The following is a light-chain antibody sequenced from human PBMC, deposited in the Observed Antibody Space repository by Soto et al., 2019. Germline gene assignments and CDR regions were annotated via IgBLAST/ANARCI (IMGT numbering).Light chain of an antibody. Sequence: DIQMTQSPSSLSASVGDRVSITCRASLAIGDSLSWFQQKVGKPPTLLIYGTSALTHGVPPRFSGRGSGTDFTLTISRLQHEDCATYYCQQTYNLPRTFGHGTKVDLK. J-gene: IGKJ1*01. CDR1: LAIGDS. CDR2: GTS. CDR3: QQTYNLPRT. V-gene: IGKV1-39*01.